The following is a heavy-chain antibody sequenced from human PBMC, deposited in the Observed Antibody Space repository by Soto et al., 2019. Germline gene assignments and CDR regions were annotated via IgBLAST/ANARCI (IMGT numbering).Heavy chain of an antibody. J-gene: IGHJ6*03. Sequence: EVQLVESGGGLVQPGGSLRLSCAASGFTFSNYWMYWVRQAPGKGLEWVSRINSDGSVSSYADSVKGRLTISRDNVKNTLYLQMDSLRAEDTAAYFCARVDCVGGTCYSLAGSFYYYMDVWGKGTTVTVFS. V-gene: IGHV3-74*02. CDR3: ARVDCVGGTCYSLAGSFYYYMDV. D-gene: IGHD2-15*01. CDR2: INSDGSVS. CDR1: GFTFSNYW.